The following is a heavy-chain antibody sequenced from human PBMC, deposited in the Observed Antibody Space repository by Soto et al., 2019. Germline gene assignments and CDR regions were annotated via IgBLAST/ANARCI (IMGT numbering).Heavy chain of an antibody. CDR2: ISYDGSNK. Sequence: QVQLVESGGGVVQPGRSLRLSCAASGFTFSSYAMHWVRQAPGKGLEWVAVISYDGSNKYYADSVKGRFTISRDNSKNTLYLKMKGLRAEDTAVYYCASFDGEYCSGGSCYSVSYYYYGMDVWGQGTTVTVSS. V-gene: IGHV3-30-3*01. D-gene: IGHD2-15*01. J-gene: IGHJ6*02. CDR1: GFTFSSYA. CDR3: ASFDGEYCSGGSCYSVSYYYYGMDV.